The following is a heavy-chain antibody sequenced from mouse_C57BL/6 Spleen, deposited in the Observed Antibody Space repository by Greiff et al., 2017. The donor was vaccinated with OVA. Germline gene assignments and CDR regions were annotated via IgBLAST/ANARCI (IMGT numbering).Heavy chain of an antibody. D-gene: IGHD2-1*01. CDR3: ARSDGNYGFAY. CDR1: GYTFTSYW. CDR2: IDPSDSET. Sequence: QVQLQQSGAELVRPGSSVKLSCKASGYTFTSYWMHWVKQRPIQGLEWIGNIDPSDSETHYNQKFKDKATLTVDKSSSTAYMQLSSLTSEDSAVYYCARSDGNYGFAYWGQGTLVTVSA. V-gene: IGHV1-52*01. J-gene: IGHJ3*01.